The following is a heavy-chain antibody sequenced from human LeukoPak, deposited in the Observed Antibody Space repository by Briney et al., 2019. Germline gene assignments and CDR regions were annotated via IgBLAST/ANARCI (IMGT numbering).Heavy chain of an antibody. CDR1: GYTFSRYY. Sequence: ASVKVSCKASGYTFSRYYLNWVRQAPGQGLEWMGIINPSGGTTNYAQKFQGRVTMTKTNYKSTIYMEVSSLRSEDTAVYYCATSFRAVNWFDPWGQGTLVTVSS. J-gene: IGHJ5*02. V-gene: IGHV1-46*01. CDR2: INPSGGTT. D-gene: IGHD3-10*01. CDR3: ATSFRAVNWFDP.